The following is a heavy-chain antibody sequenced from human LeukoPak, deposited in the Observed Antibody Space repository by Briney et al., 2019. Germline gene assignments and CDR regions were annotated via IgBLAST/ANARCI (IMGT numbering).Heavy chain of an antibody. Sequence: SETLSLTCAVYGGSFSGYYWSWIRQPPGKGLEWIGEINHSGSTNYNPSLKSRVTISVDTSKNQFPLKLSSVTAADTAVYYCARGPHDYVSRRRWGFFDYWGQGTLVTVSS. CDR3: ARGPHDYVSRRRWGFFDY. CDR1: GGSFSGYY. D-gene: IGHD4-17*01. V-gene: IGHV4-34*01. CDR2: INHSGST. J-gene: IGHJ4*02.